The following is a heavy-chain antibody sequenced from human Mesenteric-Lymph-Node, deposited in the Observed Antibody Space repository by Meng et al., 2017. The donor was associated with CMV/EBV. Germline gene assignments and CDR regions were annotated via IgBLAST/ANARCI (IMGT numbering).Heavy chain of an antibody. CDR2: ISGSGVNT. Sequence: GESLKISCAASGFTFSSYAMSWVRQAPGKGLEWVSAISGSGVNTYYADSVQGRFTISRDNSKKTLYLQMNSLRAEDTAVYYCAKPVDYGDFENYFDYWGQGTLVT. V-gene: IGHV3-23*01. D-gene: IGHD4-17*01. J-gene: IGHJ4*02. CDR1: GFTFSSYA. CDR3: AKPVDYGDFENYFDY.